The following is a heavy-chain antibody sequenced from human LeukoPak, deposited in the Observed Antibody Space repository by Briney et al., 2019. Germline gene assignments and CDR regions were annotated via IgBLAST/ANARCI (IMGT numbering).Heavy chain of an antibody. CDR2: ISTSSYI. J-gene: IGHJ4*02. CDR3: ARDGYGDYCFDY. D-gene: IGHD4-17*01. Sequence: PGGSLRLSCAASGFTFSSHSMNWVRQAPGKGLEWVSSISTSSYIYYADSVKGRFTISRDNAKNSLYLQMNSLRAEDTGVYYCARDGYGDYCFDYWGQGTLVTVSS. CDR1: GFTFSSHS. V-gene: IGHV3-21*01.